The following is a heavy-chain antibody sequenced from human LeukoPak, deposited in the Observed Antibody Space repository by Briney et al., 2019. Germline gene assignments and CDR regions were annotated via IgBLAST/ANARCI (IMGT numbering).Heavy chain of an antibody. CDR2: ISGSSSTI. Sequence: PGGSLRLSCAASGFTFSSYSMSWVRQAPGKGLEWVSYISGSSSTIYYADSVKGRFIISRDNAKNSLYLQMNSLRDEGTAVYYCARRDMTTVTYFDYWGQGTLVTVSS. CDR3: ARRDMTTVTYFDY. J-gene: IGHJ4*02. CDR1: GFTFSSYS. V-gene: IGHV3-48*02. D-gene: IGHD4-17*01.